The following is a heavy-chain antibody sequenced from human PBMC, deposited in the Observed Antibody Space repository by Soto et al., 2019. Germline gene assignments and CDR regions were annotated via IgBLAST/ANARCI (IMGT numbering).Heavy chain of an antibody. CDR2: IWYDGSNK. CDR3: ARDSCSGGSCYFWFDP. Sequence: GGSLRLSCAASGFTFSSYGMHWVRQAPGKGLEWVAVIWYDGSNKYYADSVKGRFTISRDNSKNTLYLQMNSLRDEDTAVYYCARDSCSGGSCYFWFDPWGQGTLVTVSS. J-gene: IGHJ5*02. D-gene: IGHD2-15*01. V-gene: IGHV3-33*01. CDR1: GFTFSSYG.